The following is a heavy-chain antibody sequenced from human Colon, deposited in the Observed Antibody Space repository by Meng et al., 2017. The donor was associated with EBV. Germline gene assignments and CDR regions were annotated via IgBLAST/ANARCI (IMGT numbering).Heavy chain of an antibody. J-gene: IGHJ4*02. Sequence: QLSVTRMGEPSATLSLACAVSGAYISSNIWWSWVRQPRGKGLVWIGEIYHGGNTNYNPSLKSRVTISVDRSNDQFSLSLSSVTAADTAVYYCARGNAYNAPSFDYWGQGTLVTVSS. CDR3: ARGNAYNAPSFDY. CDR2: IYHGGNT. V-gene: IGHV4-4*02. D-gene: IGHD5-24*01. CDR1: GAYISSNIW.